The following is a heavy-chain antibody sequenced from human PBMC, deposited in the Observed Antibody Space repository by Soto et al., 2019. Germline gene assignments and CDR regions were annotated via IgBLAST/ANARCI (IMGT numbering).Heavy chain of an antibody. CDR2: FDPEDGET. CDR3: ATMRTVVVPAASGNWFDP. V-gene: IGHV1-24*01. J-gene: IGHJ5*02. Sequence: ASVKVSCKVSGYTLTELSMHWVRQAPGKGLEWMGGFDPEDGETIYAQKFQGRVTMTEDTSTDTAYMELSSLRSEDTAVYYCATMRTVVVPAASGNWFDPWGQGTLVTVS. CDR1: GYTLTELS. D-gene: IGHD2-2*01.